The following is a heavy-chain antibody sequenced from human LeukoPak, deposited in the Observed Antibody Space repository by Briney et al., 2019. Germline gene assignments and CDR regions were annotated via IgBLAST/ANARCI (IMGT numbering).Heavy chain of an antibody. CDR2: IYYSGST. CDR3: AREPIDDSSGYYDY. D-gene: IGHD3-22*01. CDR1: GGSISSHY. Sequence: SETLSLTCTVSGGSISSHYWSWIRQPPGKGLEWIGYIYYSGSTNYNPSLKSRVTISVDTSKNQFSLKLSSVTAADTAVYHCAREPIDDSSGYYDYWGQGTLVTVSS. J-gene: IGHJ4*02. V-gene: IGHV4-59*11.